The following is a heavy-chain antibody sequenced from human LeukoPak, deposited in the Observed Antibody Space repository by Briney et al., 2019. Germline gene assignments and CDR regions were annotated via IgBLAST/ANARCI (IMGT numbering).Heavy chain of an antibody. D-gene: IGHD6-13*01. J-gene: IGHJ6*03. V-gene: IGHV3-74*01. CDR1: GFTFSSYW. CDR2: INGDGSST. CDR3: AGRAAAGTIDYYYYMDV. Sequence: GSLRLSCAASGFTFSSYWMHWVRQAPGKGLVWVSRINGDGSSTSYADSVKGRFTISRDNAKNTLYLQMNSLRAEDTAVYYCAGRAAAGTIDYYYYMDVWGKGTTVTVSS.